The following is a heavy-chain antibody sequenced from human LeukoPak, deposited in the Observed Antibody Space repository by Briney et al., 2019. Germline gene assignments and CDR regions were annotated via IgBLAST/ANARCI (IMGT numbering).Heavy chain of an antibody. CDR2: IRYDGSYK. J-gene: IGHJ5*02. V-gene: IGHV3-30*02. D-gene: IGHD6-6*01. CDR1: GFSFNSYG. CDR3: AQDGLGNSYNWCDR. Sequence: GGSLRLSCAASGFSFNSYGMHWVRQAPGKGLEWVAFIRYDGSYKFYADSVKGRFTISRDNSKNTLYLQKNSLRPEDTAVYYCAQDGLGNSYNWCDRWGQGTLVTVSS.